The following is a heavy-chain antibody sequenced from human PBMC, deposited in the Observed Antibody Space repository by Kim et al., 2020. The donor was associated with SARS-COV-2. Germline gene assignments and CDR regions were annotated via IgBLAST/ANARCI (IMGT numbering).Heavy chain of an antibody. CDR1: GFTVSSNY. CDR2: IYSGGNT. D-gene: IGHD6-19*01. CDR3: AGTLSTADIAVGGAWYFDL. V-gene: IGHV3-53*01. J-gene: IGHJ2*01. Sequence: GGSLRLSCAASGFTVSSNYMSWVRQAPGKGLEWVSVIYSGGNTYYADSVKGRFTISRDSSKNTVYLQMNNLRAEDTAIYYCAGTLSTADIAVGGAWYFDLWGRGTLVTVSS.